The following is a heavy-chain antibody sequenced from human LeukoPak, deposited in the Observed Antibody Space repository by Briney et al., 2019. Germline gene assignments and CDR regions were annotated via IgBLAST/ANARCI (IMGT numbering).Heavy chain of an antibody. J-gene: IGHJ6*02. Sequence: GGSLRLSCAASGFTFSSYAMSWVRQAPGKGLGWVSAISGSGGSSYYADSVKGRFTISRDNSKNTLWLQVNSLRAEDTAVYYCAKDRIAAADTGYYYYGLDVWGQGTTVTVSS. D-gene: IGHD6-13*01. CDR1: GFTFSSYA. CDR2: ISGSGGSS. V-gene: IGHV3-23*01. CDR3: AKDRIAAADTGYYYYGLDV.